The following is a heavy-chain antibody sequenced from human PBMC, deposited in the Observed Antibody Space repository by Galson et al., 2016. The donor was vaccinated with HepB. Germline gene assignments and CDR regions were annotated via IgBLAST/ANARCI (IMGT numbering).Heavy chain of an antibody. V-gene: IGHV3-11*06. CDR2: ITSSSSYT. J-gene: IGHJ3*02. CDR3: AREGRGQLSNDAFDI. CDR1: GFTFSDYY. Sequence: SLRLSCAASGFTFSDYYMNWIRQAPGKGLEWVSCITSSSSYTNYADSVKGRFTISRGNAKNSLYLQMNSLRAEDTAVYYCAREGRGQLSNDAFDIWGQGTMVTVTS. D-gene: IGHD6-13*01.